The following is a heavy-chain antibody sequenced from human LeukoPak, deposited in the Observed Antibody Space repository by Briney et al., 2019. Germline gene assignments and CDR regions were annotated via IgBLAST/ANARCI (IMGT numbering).Heavy chain of an antibody. J-gene: IGHJ2*01. CDR3: ARDRNWATRNWYFDL. Sequence: GGSLRLSCAASGFTFRNYVIHWVRQAPGKGLEWVAIIWYDGSNKYYGDSVKGRFTISRDNSKNTLSLQMDSLRAEDTAVYYCARDRNWATRNWYFDLWGRGTLVTVSS. D-gene: IGHD5-24*01. CDR1: GFTFRNYV. CDR2: IWYDGSNK. V-gene: IGHV3-33*08.